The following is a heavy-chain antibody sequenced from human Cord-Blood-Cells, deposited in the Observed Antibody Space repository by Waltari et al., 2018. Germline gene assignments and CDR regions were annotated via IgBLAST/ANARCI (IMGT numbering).Heavy chain of an antibody. CDR3: ARGGVPRLGINGLGQDY. V-gene: IGHV1-2*02. D-gene: IGHD7-27*01. CDR1: GYTFTGYY. Sequence: QVQLVQSGAEVKKPGASVKVSCKASGYTFTGYYMHWVRQAPGQGLEWMGWINPNSGGTNYAQKFQGRVTMTRDTSISTAYMELSRLRSDDTAEYYCARGGVPRLGINGLGQDYWGQGTLVTVSS. CDR2: INPNSGGT. J-gene: IGHJ4*02.